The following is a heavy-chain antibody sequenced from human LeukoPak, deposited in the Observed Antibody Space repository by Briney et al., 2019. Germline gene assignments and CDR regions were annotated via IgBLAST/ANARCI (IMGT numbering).Heavy chain of an antibody. V-gene: IGHV3-48*02. J-gene: IGHJ3*02. CDR3: ARDRYCGGDCYSNAFDI. Sequence: GGSLRLSCAASGFTFSSYSMNWVRQAPGKGLEWVSYISSSSTTIYYADSLKGRFTISRDNGKNSLYLQMNSLRDEDAAVYYCARDRYCGGDCYSNAFDIWGQGTMVTVSS. D-gene: IGHD2-21*02. CDR2: ISSSSTTI. CDR1: GFTFSSYS.